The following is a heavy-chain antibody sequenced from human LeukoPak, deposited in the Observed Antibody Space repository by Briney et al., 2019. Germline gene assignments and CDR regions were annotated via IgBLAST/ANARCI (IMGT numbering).Heavy chain of an antibody. Sequence: GGSLRLSCAASGFTFRHYGMHWVRQAPGKGLEWVAVISYDGNNKYYADSVKGRFTISRDNSKNTLYLQMNSLRAEDTAVYYCAKDRVYSDSCMDVWGQGTTVTVSS. J-gene: IGHJ6*02. D-gene: IGHD3-22*01. CDR2: ISYDGNNK. V-gene: IGHV3-30*18. CDR1: GFTFRHYG. CDR3: AKDRVYSDSCMDV.